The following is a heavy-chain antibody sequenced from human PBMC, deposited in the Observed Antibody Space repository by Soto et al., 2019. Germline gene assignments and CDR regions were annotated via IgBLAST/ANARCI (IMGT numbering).Heavy chain of an antibody. CDR1: GGSISSSIYY. Sequence: SETLSLTCTVSGGSISSSIYYWGWIRQPPGKGLEWIGSIYYSGTTYYNPSLKSRVTISVDTSKNQFSLKLNSVTAADTAVYYCARQSGRSSGYHLESCGQGNMVTFSS. D-gene: IGHD6-6*01. CDR2: IYYSGTT. V-gene: IGHV4-39*01. J-gene: IGHJ4*02. CDR3: ARQSGRSSGYHLES.